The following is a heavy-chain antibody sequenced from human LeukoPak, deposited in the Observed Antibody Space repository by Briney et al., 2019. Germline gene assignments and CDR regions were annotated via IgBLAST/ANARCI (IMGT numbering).Heavy chain of an antibody. V-gene: IGHV4-39*01. CDR1: SDSISSSSYL. CDR3: ARRHYGSGNIDS. CDR2: IYSNGHT. Sequence: SETLSLTCSVSSDSISSSSYLWVWVRQPPGKGLEWIGDIYSNGHTSYNPSLKSRAAISVDTSKNQFSLNLSSVIAADTAVYYCARRHYGSGNIDSWGQGTLVTVSS. J-gene: IGHJ4*02. D-gene: IGHD3-10*01.